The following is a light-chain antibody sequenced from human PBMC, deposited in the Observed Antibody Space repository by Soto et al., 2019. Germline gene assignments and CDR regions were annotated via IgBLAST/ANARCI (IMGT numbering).Light chain of an antibody. Sequence: QSALTQPPSASGSPGQSVTISCTGTISDVGNSIFVSWYQQHPGKAPKLVIYDVNKRPSGVPDRFSGSKSGNTASLTASGLQAEDEAVYYCSSYAGYKILKVFGGGTKLTVL. J-gene: IGLJ2*01. CDR3: SSYAGYKILKV. V-gene: IGLV2-8*01. CDR1: ISDVGNSIF. CDR2: DVN.